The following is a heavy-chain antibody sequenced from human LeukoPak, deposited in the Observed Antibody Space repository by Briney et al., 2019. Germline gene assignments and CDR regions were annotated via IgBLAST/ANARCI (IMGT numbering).Heavy chain of an antibody. D-gene: IGHD3-9*01. CDR1: GSTFSSYS. CDR2: ISSSSSYI. Sequence: GGSLRLSCAASGSTFSSYSMNWVRQAPGKGLEWVSSISSSSSYIYYADSVKGRFTISRDNAKNSLYLQMNSLRAEDTAVYYCASTPLGFDDILTGYYYYGMDVWGQGTTVTVSS. V-gene: IGHV3-21*01. J-gene: IGHJ6*02. CDR3: ASTPLGFDDILTGYYYYGMDV.